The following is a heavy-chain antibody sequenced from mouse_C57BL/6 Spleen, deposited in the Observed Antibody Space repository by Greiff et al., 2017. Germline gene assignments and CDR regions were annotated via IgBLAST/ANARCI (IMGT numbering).Heavy chain of an antibody. J-gene: IGHJ4*01. V-gene: IGHV1-61*01. CDR2: IYPSDSET. D-gene: IGHD2-3*01. CDR1: GYTFTSYW. Sequence: QVQLQQPGAELVRPGSSVKLSCKASGYTFTSYWMDWVKQRPGQGLEWIGNIYPSDSETHYNQKFKDKATLTVDQSSSTAYMQLSSLTSEDSAVYYCARSRSYDGYYDYAMDYWGQGTSVTVSS. CDR3: ARSRSYDGYYDYAMDY.